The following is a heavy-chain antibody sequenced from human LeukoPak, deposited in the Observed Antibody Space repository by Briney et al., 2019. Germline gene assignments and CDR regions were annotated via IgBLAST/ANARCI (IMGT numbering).Heavy chain of an antibody. CDR3: ARGFSSGSYFYFDY. CDR2: INPNSGGT. J-gene: IGHJ4*02. Sequence: ASVKVSCKASGYTFTGYYMHWVRQAPGQGLEWMGWINPNSGGTNYAQKFLGRVTMTRDTSISTAYMELSRLRSDDTAVYYCARGFSSGSYFYFDYWGQGTLVTVSS. D-gene: IGHD1-26*01. CDR1: GYTFTGYY. V-gene: IGHV1-2*02.